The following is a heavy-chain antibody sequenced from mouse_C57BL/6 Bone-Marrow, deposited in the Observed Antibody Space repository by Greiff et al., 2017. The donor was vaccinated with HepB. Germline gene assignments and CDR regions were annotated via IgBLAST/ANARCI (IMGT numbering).Heavy chain of an antibody. J-gene: IGHJ3*01. CDR2: IHPNSGST. D-gene: IGHD2-4*01. CDR3: AREGRNDYDGSWFAY. Sequence: QVQLQQPGAELVKPGASVKLSCKASGYTFTSYWMHWVKQRPGQGLEWIGMIHPNSGSTNYNEKFKSKATLTVDKSSSTAYMQLSSLTSEDSAVYYCAREGRNDYDGSWFAYWGQGTLVTVSA. V-gene: IGHV1-64*01. CDR1: GYTFTSYW.